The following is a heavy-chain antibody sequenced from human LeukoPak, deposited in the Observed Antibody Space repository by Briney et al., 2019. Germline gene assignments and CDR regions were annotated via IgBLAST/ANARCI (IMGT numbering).Heavy chain of an antibody. J-gene: IGHJ3*02. CDR1: GGSISSYY. D-gene: IGHD3-3*01. CDR2: IYYSGST. V-gene: IGHV4-59*01. Sequence: SETLSLTCTVSGGSISSYYWSWLRQPPGKGLEWIGYIYYSGSTNYNPSLKSRVTISVDTSKNQFSLKLSSVTAADTAVYYCARGHEVYDFWSGYSYSSSSAGAFDIWGQGTMVTVSS. CDR3: ARGHEVYDFWSGYSYSSSSAGAFDI.